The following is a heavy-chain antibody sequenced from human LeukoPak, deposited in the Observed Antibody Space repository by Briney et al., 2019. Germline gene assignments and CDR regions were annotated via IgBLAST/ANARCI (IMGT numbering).Heavy chain of an antibody. CDR2: IIPILGIA. D-gene: IGHD3-22*01. CDR1: GGTSSSYT. J-gene: IGHJ6*02. Sequence: ASVKVSCKASGGTSSSYTISWVRKAPGQGLEWWGRIIPILGIANYAQKFQGRVTITADKSTSTAYMELSSLRSEDTAVYYCARGRYYDSNPMDVWGQGTTVTVSS. CDR3: ARGRYYDSNPMDV. V-gene: IGHV1-69*02.